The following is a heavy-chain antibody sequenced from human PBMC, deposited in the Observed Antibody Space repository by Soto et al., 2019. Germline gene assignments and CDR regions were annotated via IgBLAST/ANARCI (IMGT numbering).Heavy chain of an antibody. CDR1: GYTFTSYG. J-gene: IGHJ6*02. Sequence: QVQLVQSGAEVKKPGASVKVSCKASGYTFTSYGISWVRQAPGQGLEWMGWISAYNGNTNYAQKIQARATMTTDTSTSTAYMELRSLRSDDTAVYYCARGYRGHIVVARQHYGMDVWGQGTTVTVSS. D-gene: IGHD2-21*01. CDR2: ISAYNGNT. V-gene: IGHV1-18*01. CDR3: ARGYRGHIVVARQHYGMDV.